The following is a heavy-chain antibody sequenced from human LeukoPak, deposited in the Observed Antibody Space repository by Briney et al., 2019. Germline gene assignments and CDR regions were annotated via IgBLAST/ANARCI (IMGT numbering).Heavy chain of an antibody. V-gene: IGHV3-66*02. J-gene: IGHJ3*02. D-gene: IGHD2-2*02. CDR1: GFTVSSNY. Sequence: GGSLRLSCAASGFTVSSNYMSWVRQAPGKGLEWVSVIYSGGSTYYADSVKGRFTISRDNSKNTLYLQMNSLRAEDTAVYYCARSIVVPAAILGNAFDIWGQETMVTVSS. CDR2: IYSGGST. CDR3: ARSIVVPAAILGNAFDI.